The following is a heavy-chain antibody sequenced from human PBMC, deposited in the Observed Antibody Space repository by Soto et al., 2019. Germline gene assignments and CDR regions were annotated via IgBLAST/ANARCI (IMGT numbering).Heavy chain of an antibody. J-gene: IGHJ4*01. CDR2: IVVGSGNT. CDR1: GFTFTSSA. CDR3: AAAPWYYYDSSGYPDY. V-gene: IGHV1-58*01. Sequence: SVKVSCKASGFTFTSSAVQWVRQARGQRLEWIGWIVVGSGNTNYAQKFQERVTITRDMSTSTACVELGSLRSEDTAVYYCAAAPWYYYDSSGYPDYWG. D-gene: IGHD3-22*01.